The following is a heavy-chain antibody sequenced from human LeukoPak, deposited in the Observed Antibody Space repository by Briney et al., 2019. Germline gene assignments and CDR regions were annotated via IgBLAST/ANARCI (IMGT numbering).Heavy chain of an antibody. J-gene: IGHJ4*02. V-gene: IGHV1-2*04. CDR3: ARSEGVAVAQGFDY. D-gene: IGHD6-19*01. CDR2: INPNSGGT. CDR1: GYTFTGYY. Sequence: ASVKVSCKASGYTFTGYYMHWVRQAPGQGLEWMGWINPNSGGTNYAQKFQGWVTITRDTSISTAYMELSRLRSNDTAVYYCARSEGVAVAQGFDYWGQGTLVTVSS.